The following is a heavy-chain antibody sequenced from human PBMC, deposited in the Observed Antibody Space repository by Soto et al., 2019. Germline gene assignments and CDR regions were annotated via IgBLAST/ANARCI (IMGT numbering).Heavy chain of an antibody. Sequence: GESLKISCKGSGYSFTSYWISWVRQMPGKGLEWMGRIDPSGSYTNYSPSFQGHVTISADKSISTAYLQWSSLKASDTAMYYCASPARSYDMSPFDYWGQGTLVTVSS. V-gene: IGHV5-10-1*01. CDR1: GYSFTSYW. CDR2: IDPSGSYT. J-gene: IGHJ4*02. D-gene: IGHD3-22*01. CDR3: ASPARSYDMSPFDY.